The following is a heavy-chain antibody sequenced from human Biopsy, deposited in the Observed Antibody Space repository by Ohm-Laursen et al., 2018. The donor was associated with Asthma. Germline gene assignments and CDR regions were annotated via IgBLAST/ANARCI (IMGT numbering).Heavy chain of an antibody. J-gene: IGHJ4*02. CDR1: GFAFNNSS. CDR2: IYSGGTS. CDR3: ARGDSSNWSHYYFDY. Sequence: SLRLSCSASGFAFNNSSMTWVRQAPGKGLEWVSVIYSGGTSHTADSVRGRFTVSRDYSKNTLYLQMHSLRAEDTAVYCCARGDSSNWSHYYFDYWGQGTLVTVSS. D-gene: IGHD3-22*01. V-gene: IGHV3-23*03.